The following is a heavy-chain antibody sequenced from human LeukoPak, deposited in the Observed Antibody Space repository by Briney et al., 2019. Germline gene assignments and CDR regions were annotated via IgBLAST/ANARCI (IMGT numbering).Heavy chain of an antibody. CDR1: GFTFSDYG. D-gene: IGHD1-20*01. V-gene: IGHV3-23*01. Sequence: PGGSLRLSCAASGFTFSDYGMHWVRQAPGKGLEWVSTISGSGASTYYVDSVKGRFTISRDNSKNTLYLQMNSLRAEDTAVYYCAKTITGTLDYWGQGTLVTVSS. J-gene: IGHJ4*02. CDR3: AKTITGTLDY. CDR2: ISGSGAST.